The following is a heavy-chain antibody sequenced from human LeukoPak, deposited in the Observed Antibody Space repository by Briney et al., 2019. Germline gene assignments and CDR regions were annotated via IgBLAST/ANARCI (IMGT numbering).Heavy chain of an antibody. Sequence: GGSLRLSCAGSGLTFSTYGMSWVRQAPNKGLEWLSTISGSGDSTYYADSVKGRFTISRDNSKNTLFLQMNSLRAEDTAIYYCAKWQYYGSGDDYWGQGNLVTVSS. D-gene: IGHD3-10*01. J-gene: IGHJ4*02. V-gene: IGHV3-23*01. CDR3: AKWQYYGSGDDY. CDR2: ISGSGDST. CDR1: GLTFSTYG.